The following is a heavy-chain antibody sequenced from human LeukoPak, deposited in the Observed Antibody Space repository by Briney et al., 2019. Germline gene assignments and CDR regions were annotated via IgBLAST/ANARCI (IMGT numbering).Heavy chain of an antibody. J-gene: IGHJ6*02. CDR2: INHSGST. CDR1: GVSFSGYY. Sequence: SETLSLTCAVYGVSFSGYYWSWIRQPPGKGLEWIGEINHSGSTNYNPSLKSRVTISADTSKNQFSLKLSSVTAADTAVYYCARNGNDFWSGYSHYYYYYGMDVWGQGTTVTVSS. CDR3: ARNGNDFWSGYSHYYYYYGMDV. D-gene: IGHD3-3*01. V-gene: IGHV4-34*01.